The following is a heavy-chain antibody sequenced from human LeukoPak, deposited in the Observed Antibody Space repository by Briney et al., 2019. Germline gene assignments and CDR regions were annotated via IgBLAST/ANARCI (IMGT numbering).Heavy chain of an antibody. V-gene: IGHV3-21*01. CDR1: GFTFSSDS. CDR2: ISISSSYI. D-gene: IGHD2-21*01. CDR3: ARDPPYCGGDCWFDP. J-gene: IGHJ5*02. Sequence: PGGSLRLSCAASGFTFSSDSMNWVRQAPGKGLEWVSSISISSSYIYYSDSAKGRFTISRDNAKNSLYLQMNSLRAEDTAVYYCARDPPYCGGDCWFDPWGQGTLVTVSS.